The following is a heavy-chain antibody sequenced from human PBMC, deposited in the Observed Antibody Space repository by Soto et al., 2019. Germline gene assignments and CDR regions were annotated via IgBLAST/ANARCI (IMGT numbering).Heavy chain of an antibody. CDR2: IWYDGSNK. D-gene: IGHD2-15*01. CDR3: AKDLWVAATQAPYYYYYMDV. V-gene: IGHV3-33*06. CDR1: GFTFSSYG. Sequence: GGSLKLSCAASGFTFSSYGIHWVRQAPGKGLEWVAVIWYDGSNKYYADSVKGRFTISRDNSKNTLYLQMNSLRAEDTAVYYCAKDLWVAATQAPYYYYYMDVWGKGTTVTVSS. J-gene: IGHJ6*03.